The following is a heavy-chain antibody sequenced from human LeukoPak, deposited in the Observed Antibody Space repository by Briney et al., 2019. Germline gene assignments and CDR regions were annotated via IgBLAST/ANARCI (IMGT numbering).Heavy chain of an antibody. CDR3: ARPQRWLQTTAAFDI. Sequence: PSETLSLTCTVSGGSISSSSYYWGWIRQPPGTGLEWIGSIYYSGSTYYNPSLKSRVTISVDTSKNQFSLKLSSVTAADTAVYYCARPQRWLQTTAAFDIWGQGTMVTVSS. V-gene: IGHV4-39*01. CDR2: IYYSGST. D-gene: IGHD5-24*01. CDR1: GGSISSSSYY. J-gene: IGHJ3*02.